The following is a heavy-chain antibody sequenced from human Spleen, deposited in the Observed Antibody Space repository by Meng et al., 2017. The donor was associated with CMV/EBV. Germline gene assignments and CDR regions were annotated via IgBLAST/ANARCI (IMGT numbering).Heavy chain of an antibody. D-gene: IGHD2-2*01. J-gene: IGHJ6*02. Sequence: GESLKISCAASGFTFSSYWMSWVRQAPGKGLEWVANIKQDGSEKYYVDSVKGRFTISRDNAKNSLYLQMNSLRAEDTAVYYCAKDREERWVVVPAAVGTYYYYYGMDVWGQGTTVTV. CDR1: GFTFSSYW. V-gene: IGHV3-7*01. CDR3: AKDREERWVVVPAAVGTYYYYYGMDV. CDR2: IKQDGSEK.